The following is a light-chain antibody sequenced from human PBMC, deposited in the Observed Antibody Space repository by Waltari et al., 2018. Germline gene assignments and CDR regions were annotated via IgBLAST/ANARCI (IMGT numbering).Light chain of an antibody. CDR1: QSLLFSSNIKNY. Sequence: DIVMNQSPDSLAVSLGEMGTINCKSSQSLLFSSNIKNYLAWFQHKAGKPPKLLIYGASTRETGVPYRFSGSGSGTDFTLTISSLQAEDVAVYYCLQYYSCVLTFAGGTKVEIK. V-gene: IGKV4-1*01. CDR2: GAS. J-gene: IGKJ4*01. CDR3: LQYYSCVLT.